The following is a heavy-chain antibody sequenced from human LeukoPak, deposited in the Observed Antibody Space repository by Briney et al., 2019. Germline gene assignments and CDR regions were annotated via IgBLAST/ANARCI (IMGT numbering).Heavy chain of an antibody. D-gene: IGHD5-24*01. CDR2: IKDDGSLK. Sequence: PGGSLRLSCVGSRLTFSGFEMNWVRQAPGKGPEWVSYIKDDGSLKTYADSVKGRFTISRDNAKNSLYLQMNSLRVEDTAIYYYARRFRDWGQGTLVTVSS. J-gene: IGHJ4*02. V-gene: IGHV3-48*03. CDR3: ARRFRD. CDR1: RLTFSGFE.